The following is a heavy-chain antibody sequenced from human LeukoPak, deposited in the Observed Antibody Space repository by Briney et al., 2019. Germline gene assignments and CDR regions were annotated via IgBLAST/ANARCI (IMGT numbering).Heavy chain of an antibody. CDR3: AKDGLPGGSTANAFDI. D-gene: IGHD1-26*01. Sequence: QPGGSLRLSCAASGFTFSSYAMSWVRQAPGKGLEWVSAISGSGGSTYYADSVKGRFTISRDNSKNTLYLQMNSLRAEDTAVYYCAKDGLPGGSTANAFDIWGQGTMVTVSS. V-gene: IGHV3-23*01. J-gene: IGHJ3*02. CDR2: ISGSGGST. CDR1: GFTFSSYA.